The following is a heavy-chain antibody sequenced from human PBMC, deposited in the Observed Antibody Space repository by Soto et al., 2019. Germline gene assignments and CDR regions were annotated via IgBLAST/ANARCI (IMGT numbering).Heavy chain of an antibody. D-gene: IGHD3-22*01. V-gene: IGHV3-30*18. CDR1: GFTFSSYG. CDR2: ISYDGSNK. Sequence: GGSLRLSCAASGFTFSSYGMHWVRQAPGKGLEWVAVISYDGSNKYYADSVKGRFTISRDNSKNTLYLQMNSLRAEDTAVYYCAKDVTRTMIVIDYWGQGTLVSVSS. J-gene: IGHJ4*02. CDR3: AKDVTRTMIVIDY.